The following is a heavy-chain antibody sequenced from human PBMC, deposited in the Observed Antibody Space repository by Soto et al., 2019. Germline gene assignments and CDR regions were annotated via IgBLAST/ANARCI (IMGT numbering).Heavy chain of an antibody. V-gene: IGHV3-33*01. J-gene: IGHJ5*02. Sequence: GGSLRLSCAASGFDFSHYAMHWVRQAPGKGLEWVAVIWYDGSYQYYADSVKGRFTISRDNSNNTLHLKMNSLRAEDTAVYYCARGSLSYKTSANGWFDPWGQGTLVTVSS. CDR2: IWYDGSYQ. D-gene: IGHD1-1*01. CDR1: GFDFSHYA. CDR3: ARGSLSYKTSANGWFDP.